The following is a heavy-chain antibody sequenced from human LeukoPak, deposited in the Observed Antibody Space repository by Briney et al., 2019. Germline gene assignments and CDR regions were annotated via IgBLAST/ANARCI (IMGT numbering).Heavy chain of an antibody. CDR3: ARDGDLAAAGTINWFDL. D-gene: IGHD6-13*01. Sequence: ASVTVSFTASGYTSTVYYMHWVRQAPGQGLEWMGWINPNSGGTNYAQKLQGRVTMTRDTSISTAYMELSWLRSDDTAVYYCARDGDLAAAGTINWFDLWGQGTLVTVSS. CDR2: INPNSGGT. J-gene: IGHJ5*02. CDR1: GYTSTVYY. V-gene: IGHV1-2*02.